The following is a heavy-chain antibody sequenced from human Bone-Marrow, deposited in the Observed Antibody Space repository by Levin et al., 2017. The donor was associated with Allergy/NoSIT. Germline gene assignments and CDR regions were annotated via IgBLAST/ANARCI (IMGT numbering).Heavy chain of an antibody. J-gene: IGHJ3*02. D-gene: IGHD2-21*01. CDR3: ARGDGEAFDI. CDR1: GYSFTHNW. V-gene: IGHV5-51*01. Sequence: KTGGSLRLSCQASGYSFTHNWIAWVRQMPGKGLEWMGMIAPGDSHTKYSPSFQGHVTISADKAIRAAYLQWNTLKASDTAMYFCARGDGEAFDIWGQGTMVSVSS. CDR2: IAPGDSHT.